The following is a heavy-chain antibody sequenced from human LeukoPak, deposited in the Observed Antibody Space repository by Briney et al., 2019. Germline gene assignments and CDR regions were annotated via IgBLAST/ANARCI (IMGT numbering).Heavy chain of an antibody. V-gene: IGHV3-23*01. J-gene: IGHJ6*03. D-gene: IGHD2-15*01. CDR1: GFTFSSYA. CDR2: ISGSGGST. CDR3: AKEGLPLRGHYYYYMDV. Sequence: EGSLRLSCAASGFTFSSYAMSWVRQAPGKGLEWVSAISGSGGSTYYADSVKGRFTISRDNSKNTLYLQMNSLRAEDTAVYYCAKEGLPLRGHYYYYMDVWGKGTTVTVSS.